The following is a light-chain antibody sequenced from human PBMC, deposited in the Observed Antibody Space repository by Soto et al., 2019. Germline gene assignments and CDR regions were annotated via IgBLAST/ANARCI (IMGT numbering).Light chain of an antibody. J-gene: IGKJ3*01. V-gene: IGKV1-9*01. Sequence: DIQLTQSPSFLSASEGDRITITCLASQDIHVFLVCYQHKPGKAPRLLIDSSSTLQSRVPSRFSGSRCGTDFTLTISRLQSEAIATYYCQKFNNSPLTFGPGAKVDIK. CDR3: QKFNNSPLT. CDR2: SSS. CDR1: QDIHVF.